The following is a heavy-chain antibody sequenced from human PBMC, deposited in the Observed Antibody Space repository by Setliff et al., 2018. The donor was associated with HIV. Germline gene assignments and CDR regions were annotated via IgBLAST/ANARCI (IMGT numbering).Heavy chain of an antibody. CDR3: ARKGNVGGWFDP. J-gene: IGHJ5*02. V-gene: IGHV4-61*08. CDR2: IYYSGST. D-gene: IGHD3-16*01. Sequence: PSETLSLTCAVFGGSFTDIGGSFTDYYWIWIRQPPGKGLEWIGYIYYSGSTDYNPSLKSRVTISVDTSKNQFSLKLSSVTAADTAVYYCARKGNVGGWFDPWGQGTLVTVSS. CDR1: GGSFTDIGGSFTDYY.